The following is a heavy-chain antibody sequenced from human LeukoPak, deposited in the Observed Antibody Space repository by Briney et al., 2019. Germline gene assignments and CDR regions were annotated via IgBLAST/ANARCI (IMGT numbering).Heavy chain of an antibody. D-gene: IGHD3-22*01. J-gene: IGHJ4*02. Sequence: PGGSLRLSCAASGFTFSSYWMSWVRQAPGKGLEWVANIKQDGSEKYYVDSVKGRFTISRDNAKNSLYLQMNSLRAEDAAVYYCANPRRGYDSSGYYYQGFDYWGQGTLVTVSS. CDR2: IKQDGSEK. CDR1: GFTFSSYW. CDR3: ANPRRGYDSSGYYYQGFDY. V-gene: IGHV3-7*03.